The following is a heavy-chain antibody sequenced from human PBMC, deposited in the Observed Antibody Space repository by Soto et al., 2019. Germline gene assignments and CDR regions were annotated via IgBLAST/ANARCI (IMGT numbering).Heavy chain of an antibody. CDR2: ISSSSSTI. CDR1: GFTFSSYS. J-gene: IGHJ4*02. Sequence: GSLRLSCAASGFTFSSYSMNWVRQAPGKGLEWVSYISSSSSTIYYADSVKGRFTISRDNAKNSLYLQMNSLRAEDTAVYYCARGPFEWLVPSGEGYYFDYWGQGTLVTVSS. D-gene: IGHD6-19*01. CDR3: ARGPFEWLVPSGEGYYFDY. V-gene: IGHV3-48*01.